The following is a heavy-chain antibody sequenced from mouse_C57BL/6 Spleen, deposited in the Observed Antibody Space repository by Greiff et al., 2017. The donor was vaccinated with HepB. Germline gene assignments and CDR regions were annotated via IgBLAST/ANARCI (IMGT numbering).Heavy chain of an antibody. J-gene: IGHJ2*01. CDR1: GFTFSSYA. V-gene: IGHV5-4*01. CDR2: ISDGGSYT. CDR3: ARTTVVAYYFDY. D-gene: IGHD1-1*01. Sequence: DVQLVESGGGLVKPGGSLKLSCAASGFTFSSYAMSWVRQTPEKRLEWVATISDGGSYTYYPDNVKGRFTISRDNAKNNLYLQMSHLKSEDTAMYYCARTTVVAYYFDYWGQGTTLTVSS.